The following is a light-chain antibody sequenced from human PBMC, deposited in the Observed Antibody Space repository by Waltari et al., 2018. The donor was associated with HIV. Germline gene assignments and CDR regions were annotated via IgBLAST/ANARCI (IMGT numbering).Light chain of an antibody. CDR2: KDS. CDR1: ALPKKY. CDR3: QSADSSGTYVV. Sequence: SYELTQPPSVSVSPGQTARNTCYGDALPKKYAYWYQQKPGQAPVLVIYKDSKRPSGIPERFSGSSSGTTVTLTISGVQAEDETDYYCQSADSSGTYVVFGGGTKLTVL. V-gene: IGLV3-25*03. J-gene: IGLJ2*01.